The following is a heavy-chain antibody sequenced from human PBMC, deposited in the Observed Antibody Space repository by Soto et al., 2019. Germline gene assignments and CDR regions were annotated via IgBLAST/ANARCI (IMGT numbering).Heavy chain of an antibody. V-gene: IGHV1-69*06. CDR3: ARVHPQPDDSGYDYPNWFDP. J-gene: IGHJ5*02. D-gene: IGHD5-12*01. CDR1: VCTFSSYA. CDR2: IIPIFGTA. Sequence: SVNVCCKSSVCTFSSYAISWVLQAPGQGLEWMGGIIPIFGTANYAQKFQGRVTITADKSTSTAYMELSSLRSEDTAVYYCARVHPQPDDSGYDYPNWFDPWGQGTLVTVSP.